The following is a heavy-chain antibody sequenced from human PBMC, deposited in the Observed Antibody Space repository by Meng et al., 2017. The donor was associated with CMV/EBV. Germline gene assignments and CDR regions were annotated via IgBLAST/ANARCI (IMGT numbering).Heavy chain of an antibody. Sequence: GESLKISCAASGFTFSSYAMHWVRQAPGKGLERVAVISYDGSNKYYADSVKGRFTISRDNSKNTLYLQMNSLRAEDTAVYYCARDPPTVVMVYYFDYWGQGTLVTVSS. CDR2: ISYDGSNK. CDR3: ARDPPTVVMVYYFDY. CDR1: GFTFSSYA. V-gene: IGHV3-30-3*01. J-gene: IGHJ4*02. D-gene: IGHD4-23*01.